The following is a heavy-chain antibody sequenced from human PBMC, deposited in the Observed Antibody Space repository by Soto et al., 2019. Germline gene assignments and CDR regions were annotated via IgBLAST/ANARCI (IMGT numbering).Heavy chain of an antibody. D-gene: IGHD2-8*02. CDR1: GGSVNNNNW. CDR3: ARDQYGYGWS. Sequence: QVQLQESGPGLVKPSGTLSLTCAVSGGSVNNNNWWGWVRQPPGEGLEWIGEVFPTGSTNYNPSVQSRVTMSIDISKNQFPLRLSSVTAADTAVYFCARDQYGYGWSRGQGTLVTVSS. J-gene: IGHJ4*02. V-gene: IGHV4-4*02. CDR2: VFPTGST.